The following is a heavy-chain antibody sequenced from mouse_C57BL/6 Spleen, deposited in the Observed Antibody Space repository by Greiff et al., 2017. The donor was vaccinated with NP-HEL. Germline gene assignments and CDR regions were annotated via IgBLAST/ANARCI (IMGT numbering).Heavy chain of an antibody. CDR3: AREDYSKACDY. CDR2: IYPGDGDT. V-gene: IGHV1-80*01. Sequence: QVQLQQSGAELVKPGASVKISCKASGYAFSSYWMNWVKQRPGKGLEWIGQIYPGDGDTNYNGKFKGKATLTADKSSSTAYMQLSSLTSEDSAVYFCAREDYSKACDYWGQGTTLTVSS. CDR1: GYAFSSYW. D-gene: IGHD2-5*01. J-gene: IGHJ2*01.